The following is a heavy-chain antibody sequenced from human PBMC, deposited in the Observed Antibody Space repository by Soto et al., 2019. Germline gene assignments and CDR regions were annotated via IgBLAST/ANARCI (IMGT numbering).Heavy chain of an antibody. J-gene: IGHJ4*02. D-gene: IGHD5-12*01. CDR1: GFTFSSFE. CDR3: AGAGGYSGSSIDY. CDR2: INSRGSTT. V-gene: IGHV3-48*03. Sequence: PGGSLRLSCGAFGFTFSSFEMNWVRQAPLKGPEWLSFINSRGSTTYYADSVRGRFTISRDNAKNLVFLQMNSLRAEDTAVYYCAGAGGYSGSSIDYWGQGTLVTVSS.